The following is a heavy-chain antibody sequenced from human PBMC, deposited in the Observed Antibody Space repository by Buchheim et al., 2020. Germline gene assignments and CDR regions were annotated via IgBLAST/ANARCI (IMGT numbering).Heavy chain of an antibody. CDR2: VSNNGNNI. J-gene: IGHJ4*02. Sequence: EVQLVESGGGLVKPGGSLRLSCAASGFAFRNYHMAWVRRAPGKGLEWVSYVSNNGNNILYSDSVKGRFTISRDNAKNSLYLQMDNLRAEDTAVYYCARDRTGLYYFDSWGQGTL. V-gene: IGHV3-21*01. CDR1: GFAFRNYH. CDR3: ARDRTGLYYFDS. D-gene: IGHD2-8*02.